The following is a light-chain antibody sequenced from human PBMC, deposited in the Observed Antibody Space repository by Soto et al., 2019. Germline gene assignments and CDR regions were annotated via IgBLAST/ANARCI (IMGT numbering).Light chain of an antibody. CDR2: DAS. CDR1: QSVSSSY. CDR3: QKYGRS. Sequence: EIVLTQSPGTLSLSPGERATLSCRASQSVSSSYLAWYQQKPGQAPRLLIYDASSRATGIPDRFSGSGSATYFTRTISRMAPEDFAVYYCQKYGRSFGTGTKVDIK. J-gene: IGKJ3*01. V-gene: IGKV3-20*01.